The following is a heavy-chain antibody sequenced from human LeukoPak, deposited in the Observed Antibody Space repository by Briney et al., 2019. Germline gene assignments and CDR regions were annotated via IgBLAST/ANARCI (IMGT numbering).Heavy chain of an antibody. Sequence: GGSLKLSCAASGFTFSSYAMHWVRQAPGKGLEWAAVISYDRSNEYYADSVKGRFTISRDNSKNTLYLQMNSLRAEDTAVYYCARDRERWLQLPFDYWGQGTLVTVSS. CDR3: ARDRERWLQLPFDY. D-gene: IGHD5-24*01. CDR1: GFTFSSYA. V-gene: IGHV3-30-3*01. CDR2: ISYDRSNE. J-gene: IGHJ4*02.